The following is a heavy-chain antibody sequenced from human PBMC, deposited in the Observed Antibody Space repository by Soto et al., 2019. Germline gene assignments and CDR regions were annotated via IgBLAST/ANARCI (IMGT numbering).Heavy chain of an antibody. CDR1: GFTFSSYA. J-gene: IGHJ6*02. V-gene: IGHV3-30-3*01. CDR3: ARDADSSSGYYYGMDV. D-gene: IGHD6-6*01. Sequence: QVQLVESGGGVVQPGRSLRLSCAASGFTFSSYAMHWVRQAPGKGLEWVAVISYDGSNKYYADSVKGRFTISRDNSKNTLYVQRNSLRGEDTAVYYCARDADSSSGYYYGMDVWGQGTTVTVSS. CDR2: ISYDGSNK.